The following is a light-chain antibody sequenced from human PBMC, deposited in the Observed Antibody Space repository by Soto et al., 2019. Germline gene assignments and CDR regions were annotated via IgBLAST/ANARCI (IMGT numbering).Light chain of an antibody. V-gene: IGKV1-33*01. CDR2: EAS. CDR3: QQCDDFIT. J-gene: IGKJ4*01. CDR1: QAIKNY. Sequence: DIQMTQSPSSLSASVGDRVTITCQASQAIKNYLNWYQQKPGKAPKLLIYEASNLETGVPSRFSGSGSARSFTFTISSLQPEDIATYYCQQCDDFITFGGGTRIEIK.